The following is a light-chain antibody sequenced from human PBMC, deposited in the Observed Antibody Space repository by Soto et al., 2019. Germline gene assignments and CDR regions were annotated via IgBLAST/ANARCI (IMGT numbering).Light chain of an antibody. V-gene: IGLV2-8*01. Sequence: QSALTQPPSASGSPGQSVTISCTGTSSDVGGHNYVSWYQQRPGKAPKLIIYEDTQRPSGVSDRFSGSKSGNTATLTVSGLQAEDEADYHCSSYAGINTLVFGGGTKLTVL. J-gene: IGLJ2*01. CDR1: SSDVGGHNY. CDR3: SSYAGINTLV. CDR2: EDT.